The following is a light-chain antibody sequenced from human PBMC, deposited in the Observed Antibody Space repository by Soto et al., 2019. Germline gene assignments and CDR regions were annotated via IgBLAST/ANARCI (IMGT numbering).Light chain of an antibody. J-gene: IGKJ4*01. V-gene: IGKV3-20*01. Sequence: EIVLTQSPGTLSLSPGERATLSCRASQTVGRNYLAWYQQKPGQTPRLLIHGASYRATGIPDRISGSGSGTDFTLIISRLEPEDSAVYYCQQYASSPLTFGGGTKVDIK. CDR2: GAS. CDR3: QQYASSPLT. CDR1: QTVGRNY.